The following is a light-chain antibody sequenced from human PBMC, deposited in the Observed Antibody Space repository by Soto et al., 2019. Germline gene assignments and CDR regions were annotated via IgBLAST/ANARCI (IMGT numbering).Light chain of an antibody. V-gene: IGKV3-11*01. CDR2: GAS. J-gene: IGKJ1*01. CDR3: QQRSNWPRT. CDR1: QSVSRY. Sequence: EIVLTQSPATLSLSPGERATVSCRASQSVSRYLAWFQQKPGQAPRLLIYGASNRATGIRARFSGSGSGTDFTLTISSLEPEDFAVYYCQQRSNWPRTFGQGTKVEIK.